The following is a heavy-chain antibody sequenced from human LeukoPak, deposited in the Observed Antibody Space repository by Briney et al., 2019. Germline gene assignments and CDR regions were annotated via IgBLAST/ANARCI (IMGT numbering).Heavy chain of an antibody. V-gene: IGHV1-2*02. CDR1: GYAFTGYY. CDR2: INPDSGGT. CDR3: ARDRVENCSGGSCYSDLEWFDP. Sequence: ASVKVSCKASGYAFTGYYMHWVRQAPGQGLEWMGWINPDSGGTNYAQKFQGRVTMTRDTSISTAYMELRRLRSDDTAVYYCARDRVENCSGGSCYSDLEWFDPWGQGTLVTVSS. J-gene: IGHJ5*02. D-gene: IGHD2-15*01.